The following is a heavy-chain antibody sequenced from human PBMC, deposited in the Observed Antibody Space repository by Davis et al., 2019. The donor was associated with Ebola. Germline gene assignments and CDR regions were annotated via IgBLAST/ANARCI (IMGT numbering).Heavy chain of an antibody. J-gene: IGHJ4*02. V-gene: IGHV1-3*01. Sequence: AASVKVSCKASGYTFTSYAMHWVRQAPGQRLEWMGWISAYNGNTNYAQKLQGRVTITRDTSASTAYMELSSLRSEDTAVYYCARTIVGATYYFDYWGQGTLVTVSS. CDR2: ISAYNGNT. D-gene: IGHD1-26*01. CDR1: GYTFTSYA. CDR3: ARTIVGATYYFDY.